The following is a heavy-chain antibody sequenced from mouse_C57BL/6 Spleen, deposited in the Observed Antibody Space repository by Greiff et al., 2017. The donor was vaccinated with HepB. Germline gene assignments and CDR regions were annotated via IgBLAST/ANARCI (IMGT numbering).Heavy chain of an antibody. V-gene: IGHV1-4*01. CDR2: INPSSGYT. D-gene: IGHD2-4*01. Sequence: QVQLQQSGAELARPGASVNMSCKASGYTFTSYTMHWVKQRPGQGLEWIGYINPSSGYTKYNQKFKDKATLTADKSSSTAYMQLSSLTSEDSAVYYCARSIYYDYGGYFDVWGTGTTVTVSS. J-gene: IGHJ1*03. CDR1: GYTFTSYT. CDR3: ARSIYYDYGGYFDV.